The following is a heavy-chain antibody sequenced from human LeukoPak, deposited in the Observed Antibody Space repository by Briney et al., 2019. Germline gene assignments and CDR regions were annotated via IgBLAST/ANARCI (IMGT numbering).Heavy chain of an antibody. CDR3: ARDSSDYYDSSGALDY. V-gene: IGHV3-33*01. J-gene: IGHJ4*02. D-gene: IGHD3-22*01. Sequence: GRSLRLSCAASGFTFSSYGMHWVRQAPGKGLEWVAVIWYDGSNKYYADSVKGRFTISRDNSKNTLYLQMNSLRAEDTVVYYCARDSSDYYDSSGALDYWGQGTLVTVSS. CDR2: IWYDGSNK. CDR1: GFTFSSYG.